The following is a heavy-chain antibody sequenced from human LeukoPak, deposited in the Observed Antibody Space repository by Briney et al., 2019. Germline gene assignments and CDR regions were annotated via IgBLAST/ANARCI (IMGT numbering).Heavy chain of an antibody. CDR1: GFIVSTNY. Sequence: SGGSLRLSCAASGFIVSTNYMSWVRQAPGKGLEWVALIYSGGNTNYADSVKGRFTISRDNSKNTLYLQMNSLSAEDTAVYYCARDRVNWNDVGGLFDYWGQGTLVTVSS. D-gene: IGHD1-1*01. CDR3: ARDRVNWNDVGGLFDY. V-gene: IGHV3-53*01. J-gene: IGHJ4*02. CDR2: IYSGGNT.